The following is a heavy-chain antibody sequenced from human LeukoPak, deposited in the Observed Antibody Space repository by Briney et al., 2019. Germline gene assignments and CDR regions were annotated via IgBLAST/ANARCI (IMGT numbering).Heavy chain of an antibody. J-gene: IGHJ5*02. CDR2: IYPGDSDT. D-gene: IGHD6-13*01. CDR1: GYSFTSYW. Sequence: GESLKTSCKGSGYSFTSYWIGWVRQMPGKGLEWMGIIYPGDSDTRYSPSFQGQVTIAADESLSTAYLQWSSLKASDTAMYYCARLEGQGGQQLVLSQHNWFDPWGQGTLVTVSS. CDR3: ARLEGQGGQQLVLSQHNWFDP. V-gene: IGHV5-51*01.